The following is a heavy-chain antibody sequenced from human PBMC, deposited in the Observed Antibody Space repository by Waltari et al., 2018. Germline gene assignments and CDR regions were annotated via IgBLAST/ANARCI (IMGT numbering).Heavy chain of an antibody. CDR2: MYHSGNT. V-gene: IGHV4-38-2*02. D-gene: IGHD1-26*01. CDR3: ARDRGSGTSEFDY. CDR1: GDSISSGYY. J-gene: IGHJ4*02. Sequence: QVQLQESGPGLVKPSETLSLTCTVSGDSISSGYYWGWIRQPPGKGLEWLGSMYHSGNTYYNPSLKSRVTISVDTSKNQFSLRLNSVTAADTAVYYCARDRGSGTSEFDYWGQGALVTVPS.